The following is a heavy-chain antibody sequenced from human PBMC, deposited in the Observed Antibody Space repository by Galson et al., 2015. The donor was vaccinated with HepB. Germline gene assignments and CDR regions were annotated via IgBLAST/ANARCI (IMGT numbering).Heavy chain of an antibody. Sequence: SLRLSCAASGFTFSSYAMSWVRQAPGKRLEWVSSISGSDGSTYYADSVKGRFAISRDNSKNTLYLQMNSLRAEDTAVYYCANRYDSSGYYFYYYYGMDVWGQGTTVTVSS. CDR2: ISGSDGST. D-gene: IGHD3-22*01. J-gene: IGHJ6*02. V-gene: IGHV3-23*01. CDR1: GFTFSSYA. CDR3: ANRYDSSGYYFYYYYGMDV.